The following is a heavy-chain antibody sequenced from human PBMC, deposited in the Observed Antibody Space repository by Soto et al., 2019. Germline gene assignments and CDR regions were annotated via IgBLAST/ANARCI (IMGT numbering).Heavy chain of an antibody. D-gene: IGHD3-10*01. CDR2: MNPNSGNT. CDR3: ARVLGITMVRGNDP. CDR1: GYTFTSYD. Sequence: ASVKVSCKASGYTFTSYDINWVRHATGQGLEWMGWMNPNSGNTGYAQKFQGRVTMTRNTSISTAYMELSSLRSEDTAVYYCARVLGITMVRGNDPWRHATLVTGSS. V-gene: IGHV1-8*01. J-gene: IGHJ5*02.